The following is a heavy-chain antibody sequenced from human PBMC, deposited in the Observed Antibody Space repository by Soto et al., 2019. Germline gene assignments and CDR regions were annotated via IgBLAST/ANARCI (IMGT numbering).Heavy chain of an antibody. CDR1: GFSLSNARMG. D-gene: IGHD2-15*01. CDR2: IFSNDEK. V-gene: IGHV2-26*01. CDR3: ARLRDVVVAATIYWYFDL. Sequence: GSGPTLVNPTETLTLTCTVSGFSLSNARMGVSWIRQPPGKALEWLAHIFSNDEKSYSTSLKSRLTISKDTSKSQVVLTMTNMDPVDTATYYCARLRDVVVAATIYWYFDLWGRGTLVTVSS. J-gene: IGHJ2*01.